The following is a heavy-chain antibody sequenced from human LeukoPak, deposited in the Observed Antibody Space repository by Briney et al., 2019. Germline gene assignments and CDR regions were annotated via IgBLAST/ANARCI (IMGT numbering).Heavy chain of an antibody. V-gene: IGHV3-23*01. CDR1: GFTFSDYA. D-gene: IGHD4-17*01. CDR2: ISGRGDYT. CDR3: ARGYGALSG. Sequence: GGSLRLSCAAFGFTFSDYAMNWVRQAPGRGLERVSTISGRGDYTYYADSVKGQFTISRDNSNNTMYLQINSLRAEDTAVYFCARGYGALSGWGQGTLVTVSS. J-gene: IGHJ4*02.